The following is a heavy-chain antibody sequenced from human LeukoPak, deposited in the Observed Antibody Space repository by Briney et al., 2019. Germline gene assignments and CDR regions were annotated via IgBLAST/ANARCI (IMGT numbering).Heavy chain of an antibody. Sequence: SETLSLTCTVSGGSISSSSYYWGWIRQPPGKGLEWIGSIYYSGSTYYNPSLKSRVTISVDTSKNQYSLKLSSVTAADTAVYYCARQGQQLRPFDYWGQGTLVTVSS. CDR2: IYYSGST. CDR3: ARQGQQLRPFDY. CDR1: GGSISSSSYY. J-gene: IGHJ4*02. V-gene: IGHV4-39*01. D-gene: IGHD6-13*01.